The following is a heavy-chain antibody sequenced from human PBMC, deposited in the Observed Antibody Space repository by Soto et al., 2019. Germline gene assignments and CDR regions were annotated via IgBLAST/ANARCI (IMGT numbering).Heavy chain of an antibody. CDR1: GFTFSDYY. CDR2: ISSSGSTI. CDR3: ARLFFDGDHWFDP. D-gene: IGHD3-3*01. V-gene: IGHV3-11*01. J-gene: IGHJ5*02. Sequence: GGSLRLSCAASGFTFSDYYMSWIRQAPGKGLEWVSYISSSGSTIYYADSVKGRFTISRGNAKNSLYLQMNSLRAEDTAVYYCARLFFDGDHWFDPWGQGTLVTVSS.